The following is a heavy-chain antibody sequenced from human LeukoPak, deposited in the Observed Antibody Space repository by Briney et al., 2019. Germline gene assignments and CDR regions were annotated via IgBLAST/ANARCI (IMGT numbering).Heavy chain of an antibody. J-gene: IGHJ4*02. Sequence: SETLSLTCAVYVGSFSGYYWSWIRQPPGKGLEWIGEINHSGSTNYNPSLKSRVTISVDTSKNQFSLKLSSVTAADTAVYYCASTRRAVAGPKSIDYWGQGTLVTVSS. CDR1: VGSFSGYY. CDR2: INHSGST. D-gene: IGHD6-19*01. V-gene: IGHV4-34*01. CDR3: ASTRRAVAGPKSIDY.